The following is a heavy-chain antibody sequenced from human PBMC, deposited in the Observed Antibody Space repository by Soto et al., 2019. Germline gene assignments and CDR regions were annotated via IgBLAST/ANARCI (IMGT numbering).Heavy chain of an antibody. CDR3: ARVAGSPDY. CDR2: LNPKSGNT. D-gene: IGHD1-26*01. Sequence: QVQLVQSGPEVKETGASVKVSCKASGYTFTTYDFNWVRQAPGQGLEWMGWLNPKSGNTGSAQKFQGRVTMTRDSSISTVYMELSSLSSDDTAIYYCARVAGSPDYWGQGTLVTVSS. V-gene: IGHV1-8*01. CDR1: GYTFTTYD. J-gene: IGHJ4*02.